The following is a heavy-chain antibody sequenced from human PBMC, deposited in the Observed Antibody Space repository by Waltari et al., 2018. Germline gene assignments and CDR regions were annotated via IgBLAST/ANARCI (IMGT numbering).Heavy chain of an antibody. D-gene: IGHD4-17*01. CDR3: AADSSYGDHGDYYFDY. CDR2: IVVGSGNT. V-gene: IGHV1-58*02. CDR1: GFTFTSSA. Sequence: QMQLVQSGPEVKKPGTSVKVSCKASGFTFTSSAMQWVRQARGQRLEWIGWIVVGSGNTNSAQKFQERVTITRDMSTSTAYMELSSLRSEDTAVYYCAADSSYGDHGDYYFDYWGQGTLVTVSS. J-gene: IGHJ4*02.